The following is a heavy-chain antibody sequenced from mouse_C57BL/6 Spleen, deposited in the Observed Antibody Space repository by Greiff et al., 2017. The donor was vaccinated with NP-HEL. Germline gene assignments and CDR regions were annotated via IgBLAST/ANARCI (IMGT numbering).Heavy chain of an antibody. CDR2: IDPETGGT. Sequence: QVHVKQSGAELVRPGASVTLSCKASGYTFTDYEMHWVKQTPVHGLEWIGAIDPETGGTAYNQKFKGKAILTADKSSSTAYMELRSLTSEDSAVYYCTRVYDYYYFDYWGQGTTLTVSS. CDR1: GYTFTDYE. CDR3: TRVYDYYYFDY. V-gene: IGHV1-15*01. D-gene: IGHD2-4*01. J-gene: IGHJ2*01.